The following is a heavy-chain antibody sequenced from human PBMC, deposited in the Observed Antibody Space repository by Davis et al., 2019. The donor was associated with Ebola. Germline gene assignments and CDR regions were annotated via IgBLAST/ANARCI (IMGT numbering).Heavy chain of an antibody. CDR2: IYYSGST. V-gene: IGHV4-59*02. D-gene: IGHD6-19*01. Sequence: SETLSLTCSVSGGSVSSYFWTWIRQPPGKGLEWIGYIYYSGSTNYNPSLKSRVTISVDTSKKQFSLKLSSVTAADTAVYYCARGFYSSGWYWFDPWGQGTLVTVSS. CDR3: ARGFYSSGWYWFDP. J-gene: IGHJ5*02. CDR1: GGSVSSYF.